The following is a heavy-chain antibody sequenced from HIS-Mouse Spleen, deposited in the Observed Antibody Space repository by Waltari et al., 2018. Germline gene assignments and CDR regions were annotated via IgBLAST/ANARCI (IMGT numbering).Heavy chain of an antibody. Sequence: QVQLQESGPGLVKPSETLSLTCTVSGGSISSYYWSWIRPPAGKGLEWIGRIHTSGSTTSNPSLKRRVTQSVDTSKNQFSLKLSSVTAADTAVYYCARDFHDFWSGYYGGDKKHDAFDIWGQGTMVTVSS. CDR3: ARDFHDFWSGYYGGDKKHDAFDI. CDR2: IHTSGST. D-gene: IGHD3-3*01. V-gene: IGHV4-4*07. CDR1: GGSISSYY. J-gene: IGHJ3*02.